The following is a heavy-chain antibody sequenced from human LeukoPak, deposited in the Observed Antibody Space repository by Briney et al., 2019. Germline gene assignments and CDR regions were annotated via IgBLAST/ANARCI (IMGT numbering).Heavy chain of an antibody. V-gene: IGHV3-30-3*01. CDR1: GFTFSSYA. J-gene: IGHJ4*02. Sequence: GGSLRLSCAASGFTFSSYAMHWVRQAPGKGLEWVAGILHDGSNKYYADSVKGRFTISRDNSKNTLSLQMNSLRADDTAVYCCGRDGDSSGYFYFDNWGQGTLVTVSS. D-gene: IGHD3-22*01. CDR2: ILHDGSNK. CDR3: GRDGDSSGYFYFDN.